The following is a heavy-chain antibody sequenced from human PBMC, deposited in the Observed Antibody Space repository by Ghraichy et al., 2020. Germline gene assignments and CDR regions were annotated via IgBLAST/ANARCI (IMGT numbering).Heavy chain of an antibody. Sequence: ESLNISCAVYGGSFSGYSWSWIRQPPGKGLEWIGEINHSGSTNYNPSLKSRVTISVDTSKNQFSLKLSSVTAADTAVYYCARGGLPRNWFDPWGQGTLVTVSS. D-gene: IGHD5-12*01. CDR1: GGSFSGYS. V-gene: IGHV4-34*01. CDR2: INHSGST. CDR3: ARGGLPRNWFDP. J-gene: IGHJ5*02.